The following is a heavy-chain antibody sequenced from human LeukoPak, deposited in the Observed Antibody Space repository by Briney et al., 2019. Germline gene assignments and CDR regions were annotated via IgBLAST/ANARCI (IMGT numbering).Heavy chain of an antibody. Sequence: PSETLSLTCAVFGGSFSGYYWSWIRQPPGKGLEWIGEIDHSGSTNYNPSMKSRVTMSVDTSKSQLSLKVTSVTAADTAVYYCARRRSSGWYYFDYWGQETLVTVSS. CDR3: ARRRSSGWYYFDY. V-gene: IGHV4-34*01. CDR2: IDHSGST. CDR1: GGSFSGYY. J-gene: IGHJ4*02. D-gene: IGHD6-19*01.